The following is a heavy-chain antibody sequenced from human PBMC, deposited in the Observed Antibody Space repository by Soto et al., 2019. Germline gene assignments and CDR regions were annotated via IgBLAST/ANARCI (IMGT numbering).Heavy chain of an antibody. CDR2: INPSGGST. Sequence: ASVKVSCKASGYTFTSYYMHWVRQAPGQGLEWMGIINPSGGSTSYAQKFQGRVTMTRDTSTSTVYMELSSLRSEDTAVYYCAREPFAVTTEPYFDYWGQGTLVTVSS. CDR1: GYTFTSYY. V-gene: IGHV1-46*01. J-gene: IGHJ4*02. D-gene: IGHD4-17*01. CDR3: AREPFAVTTEPYFDY.